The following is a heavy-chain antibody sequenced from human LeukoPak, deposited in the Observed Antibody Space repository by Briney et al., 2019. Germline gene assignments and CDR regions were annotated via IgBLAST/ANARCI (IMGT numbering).Heavy chain of an antibody. Sequence: GGSLRLSCAASGFTFSSYWMSWVRQAPGKGLEWVANIKQDGSEKYYVDSVKGRFTISRDNAKNSLYLQMNSLRAEDTAVYYCARGVGSGGGEATFDYWGQGTLVTVSS. J-gene: IGHJ4*02. CDR3: ARGVGSGGGEATFDY. V-gene: IGHV3-7*01. D-gene: IGHD2-21*01. CDR1: GFTFSSYW. CDR2: IKQDGSEK.